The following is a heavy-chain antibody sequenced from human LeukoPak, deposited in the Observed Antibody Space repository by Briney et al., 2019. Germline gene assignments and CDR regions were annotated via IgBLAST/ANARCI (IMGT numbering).Heavy chain of an antibody. CDR1: GDNVSSSSFT. D-gene: IGHD3-3*01. CDR2: TYFRTKWYS. J-gene: IGHJ3*02. CDR3: VRDFPITIFGAKAFDI. Sequence: SQTLSLACAISGDNVSSSSFTWDWIRQSPSRGLEWLGRTYFRTKWYSYYALSTYGRISINPDTSKNQVSLQLNSVTPDDTGVYYCVRDFPITIFGAKAFDIWGQGIVVSVSS. V-gene: IGHV6-1*01.